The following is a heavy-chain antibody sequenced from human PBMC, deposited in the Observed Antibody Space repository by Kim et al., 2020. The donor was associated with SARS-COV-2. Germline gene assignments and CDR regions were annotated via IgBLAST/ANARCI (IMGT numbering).Heavy chain of an antibody. CDR1: GGSISSSSYY. CDR2: IYYSGST. D-gene: IGHD4-17*01. Sequence: SETLSLTCTVSGGSISSSSYYWGWIRQPPGKGLEWIGSIYYSGSTYYNPSLKSRVTISVDTSKNQFSLKLSSVTAADTAVYYCARHLRWAFDYWGQGTLVTVSS. CDR3: ARHLRWAFDY. J-gene: IGHJ4*02. V-gene: IGHV4-39*01.